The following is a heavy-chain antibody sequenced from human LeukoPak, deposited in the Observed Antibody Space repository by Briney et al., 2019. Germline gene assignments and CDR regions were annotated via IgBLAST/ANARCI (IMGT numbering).Heavy chain of an antibody. D-gene: IGHD4-17*01. J-gene: IGHJ6*03. CDR3: ARDQLGGDPDDYYYYYMDV. CDR2: IRSVNYGGAV. Sequence: GGSLRLSCTTSGFTFGDFAMSWFRQAPGKGLEWVGFIRSVNYGGAVEYAASVKGRFTISRDDSRRVAYLQMDGLRTEDTALYYCARDQLGGDPDDYYYYYMDVWGKGTTVTVSS. V-gene: IGHV3-49*03. CDR1: GFTFGDFA.